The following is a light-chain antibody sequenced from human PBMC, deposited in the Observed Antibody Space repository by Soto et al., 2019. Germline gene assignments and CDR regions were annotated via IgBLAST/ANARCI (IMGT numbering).Light chain of an antibody. V-gene: IGLV2-23*02. J-gene: IGLJ2*01. Sequence: QSVLTQPASVSGSPGQPITISCTGTSSDVGSYSRVSWYQQYPGQAPKLMISEDNRRPSGVSNRFSGSKSGNTASLTISGLKAEDEAEYYCCEYAGSGTFVFGGGTKLTVL. CDR2: EDN. CDR3: CEYAGSGTFV. CDR1: SSDVGSYSR.